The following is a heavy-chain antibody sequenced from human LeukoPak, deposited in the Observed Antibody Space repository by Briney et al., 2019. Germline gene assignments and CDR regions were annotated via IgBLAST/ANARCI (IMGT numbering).Heavy chain of an antibody. CDR1: GFTFSSYA. V-gene: IGHV3-73*01. Sequence: GGSLRLSCAASGFTFSSYAMHWVRQASGKGLEWVGHVRSKGNSYATAYAASVKGRFTISRDDSKNTAYLQMNSLKTEDTAVYYCRAVTTSSHDYWGQGTLVTVSS. D-gene: IGHD4-17*01. CDR3: RAVTTSSHDY. CDR2: VRSKGNSYAT. J-gene: IGHJ4*02.